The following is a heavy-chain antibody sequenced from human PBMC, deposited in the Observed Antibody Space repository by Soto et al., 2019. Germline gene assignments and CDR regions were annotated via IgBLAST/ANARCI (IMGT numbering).Heavy chain of an antibody. CDR3: ARGRYGDY. CDR1: GYTFTSYS. Sequence: QVHLVQSGAEVKKPGASVKVSCKASGYTFTSYSITWVRQAPGQGLEWMGWISAHNGNTDYAQKLQGRLIVTRDTSTSTAYMELRSLISDDTAVYYCARGRYGDYWGQGALVTVSS. V-gene: IGHV1-18*01. CDR2: ISAHNGNT. D-gene: IGHD1-1*01. J-gene: IGHJ4*02.